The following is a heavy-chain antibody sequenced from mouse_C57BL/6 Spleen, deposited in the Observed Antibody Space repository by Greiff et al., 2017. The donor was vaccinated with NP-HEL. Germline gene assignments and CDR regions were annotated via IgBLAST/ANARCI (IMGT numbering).Heavy chain of an antibody. CDR1: GYSFTGYY. V-gene: IGHV1-42*01. J-gene: IGHJ1*03. D-gene: IGHD4-1*01. CDR3: ARVGLPDWYFDV. Sequence: EVQLQQSGPELFTPGASVKISCKASGYSFTGYYLNCLQQSTPPMLSFLFSINPRHCGTTYNQKVKAKATLTVDKSSSTAYMQLKSLTSEDSAVYYCARVGLPDWYFDVWGTGTTVTVSS. CDR2: INPRHCGT.